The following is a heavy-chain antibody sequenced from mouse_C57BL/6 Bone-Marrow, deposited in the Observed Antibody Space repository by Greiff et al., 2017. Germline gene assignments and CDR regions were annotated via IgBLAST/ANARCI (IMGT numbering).Heavy chain of an antibody. V-gene: IGHV1-74*01. J-gene: IGHJ4*01. CDR3: ASLDSSGYNYAMDY. Sequence: QVHVKQPGAELVKPGASVKVSCKASGYTFTSYWMHWVKQRPGQGLEWIGRIHPSDSDTNYNQKFKGKATLTVDKSSSTAYMQLSSLTSADSAVYYCASLDSSGYNYAMDYWGQGTSVTVSS. CDR1: GYTFTSYW. D-gene: IGHD3-2*02. CDR2: IHPSDSDT.